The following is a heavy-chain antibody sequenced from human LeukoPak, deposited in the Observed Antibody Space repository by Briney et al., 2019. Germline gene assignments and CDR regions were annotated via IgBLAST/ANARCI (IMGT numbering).Heavy chain of an antibody. J-gene: IGHJ5*02. CDR2: INGSGGRT. Sequence: GGSLRLSCAASGFTFSNYAMSWVRQAPGKGLEWVSDINGSGGRTYYADSVKGRFTISRDNSKNTLYLQMNSLRAEDTAVYYCAKDLPFDYYGSGSYPWFDPWGQGTLVTVSS. CDR3: AKDLPFDYYGSGSYPWFDP. CDR1: GFTFSNYA. V-gene: IGHV3-23*01. D-gene: IGHD3-10*01.